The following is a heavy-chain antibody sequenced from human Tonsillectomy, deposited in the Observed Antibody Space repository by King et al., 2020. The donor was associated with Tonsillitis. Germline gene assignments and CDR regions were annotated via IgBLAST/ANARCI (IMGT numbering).Heavy chain of an antibody. CDR1: GFTFSSYS. V-gene: IGHV3-21*01. CDR3: ARSSGWYPPFDY. CDR2: ISSSSSYI. J-gene: IGHJ4*02. Sequence: VQLVESGGGLVKPGGSLRLSCAASGFTFSSYSMNWVRQAPGKGLDWVSSISSSSSYIYYADSVKGRFTISRDNAKNSLYLQMNSLRAEDTAVSYCARSSGWYPPFDYWGQGTLVTVSS. D-gene: IGHD6-19*01.